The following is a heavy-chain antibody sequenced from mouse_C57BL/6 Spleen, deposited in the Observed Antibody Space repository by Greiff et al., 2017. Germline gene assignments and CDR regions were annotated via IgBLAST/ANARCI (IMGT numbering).Heavy chain of an antibody. CDR1: GYTFTSYW. Sequence: VQLQQPGAELVKPGASVKMSCKASGYTFTSYWITWVKQRPGQGLEWIGDIYPGSGSTNYNEKFKSKATLTVDTSSSTAYMQLSSLTSEDSAVYYCAREWITTVVAGGAMDYWGQGTSVTVSS. D-gene: IGHD1-1*01. V-gene: IGHV1-55*01. CDR3: AREWITTVVAGGAMDY. CDR2: IYPGSGST. J-gene: IGHJ4*01.